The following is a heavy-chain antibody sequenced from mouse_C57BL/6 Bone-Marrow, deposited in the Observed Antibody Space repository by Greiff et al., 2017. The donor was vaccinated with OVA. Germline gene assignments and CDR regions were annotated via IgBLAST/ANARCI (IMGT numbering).Heavy chain of an antibody. V-gene: IGHV1-62-2*01. Sequence: VKLQESGAELVKPGASVRLSCKASGYTFTEYTIHWVKQRSGQGLEWIGWFYPGSGSIKYNEKFKDKATLTADKSSSTVYMELSRLTSEDSAVYFCARHVYYGYGGAWFAYWGQGTLVTVSA. CDR2: FYPGSGSI. J-gene: IGHJ3*01. CDR1: GYTFTEYT. CDR3: ARHVYYGYGGAWFAY. D-gene: IGHD2-2*01.